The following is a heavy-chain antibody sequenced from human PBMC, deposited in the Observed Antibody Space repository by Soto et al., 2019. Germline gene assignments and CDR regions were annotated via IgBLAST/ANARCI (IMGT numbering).Heavy chain of an antibody. Sequence: QVQLVQSGAEVKKPGASVKVSCKASGYTFTSYGISWVRQAPGQGREWMGWISAYNGNTNYGQKLKGRVTITTDTSKSTADMELRSLRSDDKAVYYCARDLGYGSGSYYKSHYYYGMDVWGQGTTVTVSS. J-gene: IGHJ6*02. CDR3: ARDLGYGSGSYYKSHYYYGMDV. CDR1: GYTFTSYG. V-gene: IGHV1-18*01. CDR2: ISAYNGNT. D-gene: IGHD3-10*01.